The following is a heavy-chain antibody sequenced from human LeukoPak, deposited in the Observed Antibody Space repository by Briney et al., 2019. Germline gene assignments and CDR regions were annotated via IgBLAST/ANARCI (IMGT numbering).Heavy chain of an antibody. Sequence: GGSLRLSCAASGFTFSDYSMNWVRQAPGKGLERVSSISGRSSFIYYADSVKGRFTISRDNSKNTLYLQMNSLRAEDTAVYYCARESYDILTGYYNWFDPWGQGTLVTVSS. CDR1: GFTFSDYS. V-gene: IGHV3-21*01. D-gene: IGHD3-9*01. CDR2: ISGRSSFI. J-gene: IGHJ5*02. CDR3: ARESYDILTGYYNWFDP.